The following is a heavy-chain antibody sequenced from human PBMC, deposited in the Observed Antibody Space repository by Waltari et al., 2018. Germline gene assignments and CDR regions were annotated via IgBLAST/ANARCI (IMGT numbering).Heavy chain of an antibody. CDR2: ISGSSFTI. Sequence: EVQLVESGGGLAPPGGSLRLSCAAAGFTFRSYSRNWVRQAPGKGLEWLSYISGSSFTIYYADSVKGRFTISRDNAENSVYLQMNSLRAEDTAVYYCARDVGYCSGGSCPAMDVWGKGTTVTISS. V-gene: IGHV3-48*04. J-gene: IGHJ6*04. CDR3: ARDVGYCSGGSCPAMDV. CDR1: GFTFRSYS. D-gene: IGHD2-15*01.